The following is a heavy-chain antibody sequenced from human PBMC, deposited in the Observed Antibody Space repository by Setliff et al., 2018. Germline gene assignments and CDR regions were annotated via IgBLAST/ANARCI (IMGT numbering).Heavy chain of an antibody. CDR3: AREGRRYYDSSGYYYDPYYYYYMDV. D-gene: IGHD3-22*01. CDR1: GYTFPSYG. V-gene: IGHV1-18*01. CDR2: ISAYNDNT. J-gene: IGHJ6*03. Sequence: ASVKVSCKASGYTFPSYGISWVRQAPGQGLEWMGWISAYNDNTNYAQKVQGRVTMTTDTSTSTAYMELRSLTSDDTAVYYCAREGRRYYDSSGYYYDPYYYYYMDVWGKVTTVTVSS.